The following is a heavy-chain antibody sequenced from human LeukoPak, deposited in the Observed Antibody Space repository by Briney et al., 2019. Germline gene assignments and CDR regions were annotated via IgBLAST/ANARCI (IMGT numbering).Heavy chain of an antibody. CDR3: AKIGGYFDY. CDR2: ITGSGDNT. CDR1: GFTFSNSG. J-gene: IGHJ4*02. Sequence: PGGSLRLSCAASGFTFSNSGMGWVRQAQGEGLEWVSAITGSGDNTYYEDSVKGRFTISRDNSKNTLYLQMSSLRAEDTAVYYCAKIGGYFDYWRQGTLVTVSS. V-gene: IGHV3-23*01. D-gene: IGHD3-10*01.